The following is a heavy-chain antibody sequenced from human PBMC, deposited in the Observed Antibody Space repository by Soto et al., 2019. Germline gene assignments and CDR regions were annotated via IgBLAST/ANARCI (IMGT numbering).Heavy chain of an antibody. CDR1: GGSTNNNYY. Sequence: SETLSLTCTVSGGSTNNNYYWSWIRQAPGKALEWIGHISDNGATNYNPSLKSRVSISVDTSRNQFSLKLTSVTAADTAVYYCASIQRDSSGWYQCQHRGQGTQVTVSS. CDR2: ISDNGAT. J-gene: IGHJ1*01. D-gene: IGHD6-19*01. V-gene: IGHV4-59*01. CDR3: ASIQRDSSGWYQCQH.